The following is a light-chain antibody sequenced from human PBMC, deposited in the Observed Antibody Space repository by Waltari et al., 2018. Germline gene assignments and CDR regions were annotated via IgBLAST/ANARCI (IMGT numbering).Light chain of an antibody. CDR2: KVS. J-gene: IGKJ1*01. Sequence: DVVMTQSPLSLPVTLGQPASISCRSSQSLIYSDGNTYLNWFQQRPGQSPRRLIYKVSNRDSRVPDRVSGSGSGTDFTLKISRVEAEDVGFYFCMQGTQWPRTFGQGTKVEIK. CDR3: MQGTQWPRT. CDR1: QSLIYSDGNTY. V-gene: IGKV2-30*01.